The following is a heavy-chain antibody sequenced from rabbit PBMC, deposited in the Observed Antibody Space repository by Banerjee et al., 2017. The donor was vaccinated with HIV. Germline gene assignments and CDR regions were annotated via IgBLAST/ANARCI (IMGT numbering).Heavy chain of an antibody. CDR3: ARGDVGYANDGYDL. CDR1: GFTISSSYY. CDR2: FDPDYGNA. D-gene: IGHD6-1*01. V-gene: IGHV1S40*01. Sequence: QSLEESGGDLVKPGAFLTLTCTASGFTISSSYYMSWVRQAPGKGLEWIAYFDPDYGNANYASWAKGRFTISRTSSTTVTLQLNSLTAADTATYFCARGDVGYANDGYDLWGPGTLVTVS. J-gene: IGHJ4*01.